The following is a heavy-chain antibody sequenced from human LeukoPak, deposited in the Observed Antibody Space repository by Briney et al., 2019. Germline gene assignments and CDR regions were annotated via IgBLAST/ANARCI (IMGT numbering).Heavy chain of an antibody. D-gene: IGHD3-22*01. V-gene: IGHV3-53*05. CDR3: ARVKDSSGYFDY. CDR2: IYSGGST. CDR1: GFTVSSNY. J-gene: IGHJ4*02. Sequence: SGGSLRLSCAASGFTVSSNYMSWVRQAPGKGLEWVSVIYSGGSTYYADSVKGRFTISRDNSKNTLYLQMNSLRAEDTAVYCCARVKDSSGYFDYWGQGTLVTVSS.